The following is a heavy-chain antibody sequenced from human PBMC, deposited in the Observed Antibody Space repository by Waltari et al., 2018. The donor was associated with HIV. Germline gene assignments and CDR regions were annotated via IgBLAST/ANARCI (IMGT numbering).Heavy chain of an antibody. Sequence: QVQLVPSGAEVKKPGSSVKVSCKASGGTFNNYAITWVRQAPGQGLEWMGGIIPVFGTTNDAQKFQGRLTIIADESTSTGYMELSSLRSEDTAVYYCARMATVVDWYFDLWGRGTLVTVSS. CDR2: IIPVFGTT. J-gene: IGHJ2*01. V-gene: IGHV1-69*01. CDR3: ARMATVVDWYFDL. CDR1: GGTFNNYA. D-gene: IGHD2-15*01.